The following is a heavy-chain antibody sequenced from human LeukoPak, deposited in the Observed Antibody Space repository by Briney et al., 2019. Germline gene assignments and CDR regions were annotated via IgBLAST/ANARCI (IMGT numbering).Heavy chain of an antibody. V-gene: IGHV4-34*01. CDR1: GGSFSGYY. Sequence: SETLSLTCAVYGGSFSGYYWSWIRQPPGKGLEWIGEINHSGSTNYNPSLKSRVTISVDTSKNQFSLKLSSVTAADTAFYYCARGYYDSRGYSNTFDIWGQGTLVTVSS. CDR3: ARGYYDSRGYSNTFDI. D-gene: IGHD3-22*01. CDR2: INHSGST. J-gene: IGHJ3*02.